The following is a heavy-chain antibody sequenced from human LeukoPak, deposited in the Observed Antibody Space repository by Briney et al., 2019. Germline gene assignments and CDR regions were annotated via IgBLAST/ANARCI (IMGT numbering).Heavy chain of an antibody. J-gene: IGHJ4*02. CDR1: GGTFSSYA. V-gene: IGHV1-69*04. Sequence: ASVKVSCKASGGTFSSYAISWVRQAPGQGLEWMGRIIPILGIANYAQKFQGRVTITADKSTSTAYMELSSLRSEDTAVYYCARATYYYDSSGYHIGGLGYFDYWGQGTLVTVSS. CDR3: ARATYYYDSSGYHIGGLGYFDY. D-gene: IGHD3-22*01. CDR2: IIPILGIA.